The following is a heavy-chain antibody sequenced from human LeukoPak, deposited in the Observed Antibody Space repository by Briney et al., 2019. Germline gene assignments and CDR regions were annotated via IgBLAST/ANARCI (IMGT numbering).Heavy chain of an antibody. Sequence: GSLCPTCAASGFTFSSYSWNWVRQAPGKGLEWVSSINSSGSNIYYAESDMGRFTNCRDNDKNSMYFQMSSLGAEDTDVYYCARETMGADIVVVPTPFDAFDFWGQGTMVTVSS. D-gene: IGHD2-2*01. V-gene: IGHV3-21*01. CDR3: ARETMGADIVVVPTPFDAFDF. J-gene: IGHJ3*01. CDR1: GFTFSSYS. CDR2: INSSGSNI.